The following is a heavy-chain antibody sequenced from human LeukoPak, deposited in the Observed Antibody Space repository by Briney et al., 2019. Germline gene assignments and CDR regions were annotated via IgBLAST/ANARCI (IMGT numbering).Heavy chain of an antibody. V-gene: IGHV3-66*01. CDR1: GFTVSSNY. Sequence: GGSLRLSCAASGFTVSSNYMSWVRQAPGKGLEWVSVIYSGGSTYYADSVKGRFTISRDNSKNTLYLQMNSLRAEDTAVYYCAGAPPESYSGSYTFDYWGQGTLVTVSS. CDR2: IYSGGST. D-gene: IGHD1-26*01. J-gene: IGHJ4*02. CDR3: AGAPPESYSGSYTFDY.